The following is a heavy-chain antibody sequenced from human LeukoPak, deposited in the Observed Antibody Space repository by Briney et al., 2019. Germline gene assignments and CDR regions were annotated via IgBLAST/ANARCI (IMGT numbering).Heavy chain of an antibody. Sequence: SVRVSSKASGGTLSSYAISWVRQAPGQGLEWMGGIIPIFGTANYAQKFQGRVTITADESTSTAYMELSSLQSEDTAVYYCARVVTPTYCSTTSCYWKGWFDPWGQGTLVTVSS. J-gene: IGHJ5*02. CDR3: ARVVTPTYCSTTSCYWKGWFDP. CDR1: GGTLSSYA. D-gene: IGHD2-2*01. V-gene: IGHV1-69*13. CDR2: IIPIFGTA.